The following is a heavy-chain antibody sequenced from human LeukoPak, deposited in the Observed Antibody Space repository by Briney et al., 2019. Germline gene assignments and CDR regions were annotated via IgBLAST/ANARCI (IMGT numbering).Heavy chain of an antibody. CDR1: GFTFSNHA. CDR2: IQYDGSNK. V-gene: IGHV3-30*02. Sequence: PGGSLRLSCAASGFTFSNHAMHWVRQAPGKGLEWVTFIQYDGSNKYYADSVKGRFTISRDNPKNTVYLQMNSLRTEDAAVYYCARSLTMVRAYDYWGQGTLVTVSS. D-gene: IGHD3-10*01. CDR3: ARSLTMVRAYDY. J-gene: IGHJ4*02.